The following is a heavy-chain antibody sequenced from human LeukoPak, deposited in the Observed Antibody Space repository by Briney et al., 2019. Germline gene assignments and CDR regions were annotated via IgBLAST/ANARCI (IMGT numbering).Heavy chain of an antibody. CDR3: ARQYYDSSGYYPNTSDAFDI. CDR2: INPSGGST. V-gene: IGHV1-46*01. J-gene: IGHJ3*02. D-gene: IGHD3-22*01. CDR1: GYTFTSYY. Sequence: ASVKVSCKASGYTFTSYYMHWVRQAPGQGLEWMGIINPSGGSTSYAQKFQGRVTMTRDTSTSTVYMELSSLRSEDTAVYYCARQYYDSSGYYPNTSDAFDIWGQGTMVTVSS.